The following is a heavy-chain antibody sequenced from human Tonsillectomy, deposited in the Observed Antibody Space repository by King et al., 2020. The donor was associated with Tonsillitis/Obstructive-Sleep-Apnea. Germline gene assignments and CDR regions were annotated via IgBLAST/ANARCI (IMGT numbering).Heavy chain of an antibody. D-gene: IGHD6-19*01. CDR3: AKGSSGWFDY. J-gene: IGHJ4*02. Sequence: QLVQSGGGLVQPGGSLRLSCAASGFTFSSSAMSWVRQAPGKGLEWVSGISGSGDSTYYADSVKGRFTISRDNSKNTLSLQMNSLRAENTAVYYCAKGSSGWFDYWGQGTLVTVSS. CDR1: GFTFSSSA. CDR2: ISGSGDST. V-gene: IGHV3-23*04.